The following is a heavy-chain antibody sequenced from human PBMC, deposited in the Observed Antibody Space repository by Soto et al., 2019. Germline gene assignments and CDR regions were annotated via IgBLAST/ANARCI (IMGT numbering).Heavy chain of an antibody. V-gene: IGHV3-74*01. Sequence: GGSLRLSCAASGFTLSNYWMHWVRQGPGEGPVWVSRINSDASITNYADSVKGRFTISRDNAKNTLYLQMNSLRAEDTALYYCARDLTYNSGSSPLYWGQGTLVTVS. D-gene: IGHD3-10*01. CDR3: ARDLTYNSGSSPLY. J-gene: IGHJ4*02. CDR2: INSDASIT. CDR1: GFTLSNYW.